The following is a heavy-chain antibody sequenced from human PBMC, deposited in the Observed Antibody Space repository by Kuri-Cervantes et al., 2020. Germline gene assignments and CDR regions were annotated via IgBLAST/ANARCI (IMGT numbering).Heavy chain of an antibody. D-gene: IGHD6-19*01. CDR1: GFTFSSYS. CDR3: ARDPEAGFELHYFDY. J-gene: IGHJ4*02. Sequence: GESLKISCAASGFTFSSYSMNWVRQAPGKGLEWVAVISYDGSNKYYADSVKGRFTISRDSSKNTLYLQMNSLRAEDTAVYYCARDPEAGFELHYFDYWGQGTLVTVSS. V-gene: IGHV3-30*03. CDR2: ISYDGSNK.